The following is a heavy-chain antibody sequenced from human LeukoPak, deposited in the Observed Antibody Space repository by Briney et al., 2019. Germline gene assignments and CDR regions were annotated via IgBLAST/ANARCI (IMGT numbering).Heavy chain of an antibody. CDR2: IRSKAYGGTT. D-gene: IGHD6-13*01. Sequence: GRSLRLSCTASGFTFGDYAMSWVRQAPGKGLEWVGFIRSKAYGGTTEYAASVKGRSTISRDDSKSIAYLQMNSLKTEDTAVYYCTAPGPGSSGYYYYGMDVWGKGTTVTVSS. J-gene: IGHJ6*04. CDR3: TAPGPGSSGYYYYGMDV. CDR1: GFTFGDYA. V-gene: IGHV3-49*04.